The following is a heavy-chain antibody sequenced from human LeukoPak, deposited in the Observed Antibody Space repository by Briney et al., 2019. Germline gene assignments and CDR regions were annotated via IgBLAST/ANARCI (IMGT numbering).Heavy chain of an antibody. CDR3: TSWEGYSRGETFDY. D-gene: IGHD6-19*01. CDR1: GFTFSNAW. Sequence: PGGSLRLSCAASGFTFSNAWMSWVRQAPGKGLEWVGRIKSKNDGGTTDYAAPVKGRFTISRDDSKNTLYLQMNSLKTEDTALYYCTSWEGYSRGETFDYWGQGTLVTVSS. CDR2: IKSKNDGGTT. V-gene: IGHV3-15*01. J-gene: IGHJ4*02.